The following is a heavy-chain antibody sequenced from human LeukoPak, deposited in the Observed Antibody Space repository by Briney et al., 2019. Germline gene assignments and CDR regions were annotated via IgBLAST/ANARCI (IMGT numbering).Heavy chain of an antibody. V-gene: IGHV1-8*01. Sequence: ASVKVSCKASGYTFNSHDINWVRQATGQGLEWMGWMNPYSGNTGYAQKFQGRVTMTRDESTSTAYMELSSLRSEDTAVYYCATIRDFWSGYYTHAEYFQHWGQGTLVTVSS. CDR3: ATIRDFWSGYYTHAEYFQH. CDR2: MNPYSGNT. J-gene: IGHJ1*01. D-gene: IGHD3-3*01. CDR1: GYTFNSHD.